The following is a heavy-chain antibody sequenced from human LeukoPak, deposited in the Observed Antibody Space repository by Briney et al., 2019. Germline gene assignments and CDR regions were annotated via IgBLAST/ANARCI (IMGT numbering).Heavy chain of an antibody. D-gene: IGHD5-12*01. V-gene: IGHV4-34*01. CDR1: GGSFSGYY. CDR2: INHSGST. J-gene: IGHJ4*02. CDR3: ARAEKVEMATNPLVY. Sequence: PSETLSLTCAVYGGSFSGYYWSWIRQPPGKGLEWIGEINHSGSTNYNPSLKSRVTISVDTSKNQFSLKLSSVTAADTAVYYCARAEKVEMATNPLVYWGQGTLVTVSS.